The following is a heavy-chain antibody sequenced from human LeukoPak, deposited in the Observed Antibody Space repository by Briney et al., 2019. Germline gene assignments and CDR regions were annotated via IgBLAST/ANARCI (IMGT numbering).Heavy chain of an antibody. J-gene: IGHJ4*02. CDR3: ARDREVNYYFDY. Sequence: AGGTVCCKASGYTFTSYCVSWGRQAPGQGLEWVGWSSAYNGNPNYAQKLQGRVTMTTDTSTSEAYMELRSLRSDDTAVYYCARDREVNYYFDYWGQGTLVTVSS. CDR2: SSAYNGNP. CDR1: GYTFTSYC. V-gene: IGHV1-18*04. D-gene: IGHD3-10*01.